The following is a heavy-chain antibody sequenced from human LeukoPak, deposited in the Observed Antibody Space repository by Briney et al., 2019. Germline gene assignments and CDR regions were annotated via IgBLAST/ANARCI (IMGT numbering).Heavy chain of an antibody. J-gene: IGHJ4*02. CDR3: TKASWEGVPTTYFDY. Sequence: PGGSLRLSCAASGFTFSSYAMSWVRQAPGKGLEWVSAISGSGGSTYYADSVKGRFTISRDNSKNTLYLQMNSLRGDDTAICYCTKASWEGVPTTYFDYWGQGTLVPVSS. CDR2: ISGSGGST. CDR1: GFTFSSYA. V-gene: IGHV3-23*01. D-gene: IGHD3-10*01.